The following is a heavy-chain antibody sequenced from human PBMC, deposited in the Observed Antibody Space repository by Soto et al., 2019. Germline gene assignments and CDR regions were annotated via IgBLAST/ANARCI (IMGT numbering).Heavy chain of an antibody. CDR2: ISSSSSYI. D-gene: IGHD6-13*01. Sequence: GGSLRLSCAASGFTFSSYSMNWVRQAPGKGLEWVSSISSSSSYIYYADSVKGRFTISRDNAKNSLYLQMNSLRAEDTAVYYCARDQASSSWYDPDAFDIWGQGTMVTVSS. CDR3: ARDQASSSWYDPDAFDI. J-gene: IGHJ3*02. V-gene: IGHV3-21*01. CDR1: GFTFSSYS.